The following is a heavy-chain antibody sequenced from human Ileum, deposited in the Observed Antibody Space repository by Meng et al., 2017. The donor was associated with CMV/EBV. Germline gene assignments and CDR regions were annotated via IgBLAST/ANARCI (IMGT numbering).Heavy chain of an antibody. V-gene: IGHV1-2*02. CDR2: INLNNGDT. Sequence: SRFIFIDYYIHWVRRAPGQGLGWMAYINLNNGDTRYSEKFQGRVTVTRDTSITTAYMDLYRLTSDDTALYYCARDSKEVGTYFDFWGRGTLVTVSS. J-gene: IGHJ4*02. CDR1: RFIFIDYY. D-gene: IGHD1-1*01. CDR3: ARDSKEVGTYFDF.